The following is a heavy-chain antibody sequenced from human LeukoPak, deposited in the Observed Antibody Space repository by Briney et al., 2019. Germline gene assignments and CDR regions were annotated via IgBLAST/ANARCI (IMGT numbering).Heavy chain of an antibody. V-gene: IGHV3-7*01. CDR1: GFTFSSYW. Sequence: PGGSLRLSCAASGFTFSSYWMSWVRQAPGKGLEWVANIKQDGSEKYYVDSVKGRFTISRDNAKNSLYLQMNSLRAEDTAVYYCAREGYCTNGVCYGVSHDAFDIWGQGTMVTVSS. CDR3: AREGYCTNGVCYGVSHDAFDI. CDR2: IKQDGSEK. D-gene: IGHD2-8*01. J-gene: IGHJ3*02.